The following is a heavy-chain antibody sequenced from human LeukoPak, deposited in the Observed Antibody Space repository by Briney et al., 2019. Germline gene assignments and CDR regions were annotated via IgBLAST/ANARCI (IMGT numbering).Heavy chain of an antibody. Sequence: ASVKVSCKASGGDFSNYGISWVRQAPGQGLEWMGGIIPVFGTTKYAQKFQGRVTITADESTSTAYMEVSSLRFEDTAVYYCARRAGAYSHPYDYWGQGTLVTVSS. CDR1: GGDFSNYG. CDR2: IIPVFGTT. J-gene: IGHJ4*02. V-gene: IGHV1-69*13. CDR3: ARRAGAYSHPYDY. D-gene: IGHD4/OR15-4a*01.